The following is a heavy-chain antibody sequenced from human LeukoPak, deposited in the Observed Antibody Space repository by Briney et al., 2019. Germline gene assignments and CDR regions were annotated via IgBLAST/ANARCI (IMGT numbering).Heavy chain of an antibody. D-gene: IGHD3-9*01. CDR3: ARAVSHGGEYYDILTGYYLSGPRDAFDI. Sequence: HPGGSLRLSCAASGFTFSSYWMSWVRQAPGKGLEWVANIKQDGSEKYYVDSVKGRFTISRDNSKNTLYLQMNSLRAEDTAVYYCARAVSHGGEYYDILTGYYLSGPRDAFDIWGQGTMVTVSS. CDR2: IKQDGSEK. CDR1: GFTFSSYW. J-gene: IGHJ3*02. V-gene: IGHV3-7*01.